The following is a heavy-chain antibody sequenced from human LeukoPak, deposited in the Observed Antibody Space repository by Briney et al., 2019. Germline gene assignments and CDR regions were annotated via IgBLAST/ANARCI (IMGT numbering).Heavy chain of an antibody. CDR3: ARVMVRGVELDY. Sequence: PSETLSLTCTVSGDSVSSRSYYWSWIRQPPGKGLEWIGYIYYSGSTNYNPSLTSRVIISVDMSKNQFSLSLTSVNPADKAVYYCARVMVRGVELDYWGPGTLVTVSS. CDR1: GDSVSSRSYY. CDR2: IYYSGST. V-gene: IGHV4-61*01. J-gene: IGHJ4*02. D-gene: IGHD3-10*01.